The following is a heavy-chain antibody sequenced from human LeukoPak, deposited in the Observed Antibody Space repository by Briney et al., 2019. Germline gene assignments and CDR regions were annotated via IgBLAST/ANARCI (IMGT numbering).Heavy chain of an antibody. D-gene: IGHD3-22*01. CDR2: ISYDGSNK. CDR3: ASWDYYDSSGFDY. V-gene: IGHV3-30-3*01. Sequence: GGSLRLSCAASGFTFSSYAMHWVRQAPGKGLEWVAVISYDGSNKYYADSVKGRFTISRDNSKNTLYLQMNSLRAEDTAVYYCASWDYYDSSGFDYWGQGTLVTVSS. CDR1: GFTFSSYA. J-gene: IGHJ4*02.